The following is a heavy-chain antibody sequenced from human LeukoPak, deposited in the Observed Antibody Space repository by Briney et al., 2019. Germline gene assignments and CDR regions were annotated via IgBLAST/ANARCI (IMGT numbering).Heavy chain of an antibody. J-gene: IGHJ5*02. CDR2: ISGSGGST. D-gene: IGHD2-2*01. Sequence: GGSPRLSCAASGFTFSSYAMSWVRQAPGKGLEWVSAISGSGGSTYYADSVKGRFTISRDNSKNTLYLQMNSLRAEDTAVYYCAKGCSSGVGSTSCHGGNWFDPWGQGTLVTVSS. V-gene: IGHV3-23*01. CDR3: AKGCSSGVGSTSCHGGNWFDP. CDR1: GFTFSSYA.